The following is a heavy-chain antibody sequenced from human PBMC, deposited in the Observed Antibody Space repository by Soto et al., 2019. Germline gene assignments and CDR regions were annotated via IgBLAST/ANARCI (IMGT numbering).Heavy chain of an antibody. V-gene: IGHV1-69*13. J-gene: IGHJ5*02. CDR3: ARSGSGNNWFDP. CDR2: IIPIFGTA. CDR1: GGTFSSYA. D-gene: IGHD3-22*01. Sequence: SVKVSCKASGGTFSSYAISWVRQAPGQGLEWMGGIIPIFGTANYAQKFQGRVTITADESTSTAYMELSSLRSEDTAVYYCARSGSGNNWFDPWGQGTLVTVS.